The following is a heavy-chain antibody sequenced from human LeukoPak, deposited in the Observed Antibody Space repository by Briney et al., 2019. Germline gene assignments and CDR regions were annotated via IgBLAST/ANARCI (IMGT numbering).Heavy chain of an antibody. D-gene: IGHD3-10*01. V-gene: IGHV1-8*02. J-gene: IGHJ5*02. Sequence: GASVKVSCKASGGTFSSYAINWVRQATGQGLEWMGWMNPNSGNTGYAQKFQGRVTMTRNTSISTAYMELSSLRSEDTAVYYCAREGTITMVRGVIITGWFDPWGQGTLVTVSS. CDR2: MNPNSGNT. CDR1: GGTFSSYA. CDR3: AREGTITMVRGVIITGWFDP.